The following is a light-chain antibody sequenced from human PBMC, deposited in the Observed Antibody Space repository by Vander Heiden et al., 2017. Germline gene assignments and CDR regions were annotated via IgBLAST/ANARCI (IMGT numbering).Light chain of an antibody. Sequence: DIVMTHPPLSLPVTPGEPASISCRSSQSLLHSNGYNYLDWYLQKPGQSPQLLIYLGSNRASGVPDRFSGSGSGTDFTLKISRVEAEDVGVYYCMQALQTPWTFGQGTKLEIK. J-gene: IGKJ2*02. CDR3: MQALQTPWT. V-gene: IGKV2-28*01. CDR1: QSLLHSNGYNY. CDR2: LGS.